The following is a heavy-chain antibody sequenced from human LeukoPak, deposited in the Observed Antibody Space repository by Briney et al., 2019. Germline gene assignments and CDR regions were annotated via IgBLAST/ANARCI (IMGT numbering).Heavy chain of an antibody. CDR1: GGSLSSGGYS. V-gene: IGHV4-30-2*01. J-gene: IGHJ3*02. CDR3: ASVPYDFWSGPSGAFDI. Sequence: SETLSLTCAVSGGSLSSGGYSWSWIRQPPGKGLEWIGYIYHSGSTYYNPSLKSRVTISVDRSKNQFSLKLSSVTAADTAVYYCASVPYDFWSGPSGAFDIWGQGTMVTVSS. D-gene: IGHD3-3*01. CDR2: IYHSGST.